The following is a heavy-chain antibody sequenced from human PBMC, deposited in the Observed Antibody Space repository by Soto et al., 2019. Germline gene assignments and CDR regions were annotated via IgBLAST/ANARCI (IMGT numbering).Heavy chain of an antibody. CDR3: TRGPRPISTGTGAY. CDR1: GFIFKMYW. CDR2: IYNDGTYS. Sequence: GGSLRLSCAASGFIFKMYWMHWVRQSPGKGLVWISRIYNDGTYSDYADSVRGRFTISRDNVNDALYLQMNNLRAEDSGLYYCTRGPRPISTGTGAYWGQGTQVTVYS. J-gene: IGHJ4*02. D-gene: IGHD3-10*01. V-gene: IGHV3-74*01.